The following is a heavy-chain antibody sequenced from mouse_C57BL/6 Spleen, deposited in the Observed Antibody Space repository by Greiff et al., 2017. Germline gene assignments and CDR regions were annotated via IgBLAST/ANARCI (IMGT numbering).Heavy chain of an antibody. J-gene: IGHJ4*01. CDR3: ASLFYYGNYEDAMDY. Sequence: EVNVVESGGGLVQPGGSLSLSCAASGFTFTDYYMSWVRQPPGKALEWLGFIRNKANGYTTEYSASVKGRFTISRDNSKSILYLQMNALAAEDRATYYSASLFYYGNYEDAMDYWGQGTSVTVSA. CDR1: GFTFTDYY. V-gene: IGHV7-3*01. D-gene: IGHD2-1*01. CDR2: IRNKANGYTT.